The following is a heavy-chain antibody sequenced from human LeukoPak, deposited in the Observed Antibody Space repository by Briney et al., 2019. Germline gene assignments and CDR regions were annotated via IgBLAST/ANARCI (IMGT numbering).Heavy chain of an antibody. V-gene: IGHV3-74*01. J-gene: IGHJ4*02. CDR2: ISTDGSVT. CDR3: ARIGGSGSYSGHYFDH. CDR1: GFTFSTYW. Sequence: PGGSLRLSCAASGFTFSTYWMHWVRRAPGKGLVWVSRISTDGSVTSYADSVKGRFTISRDNAKNTMYLQMNSLRAEDTAVYYCARIGGSGSYSGHYFDHWGQETLVTVSS. D-gene: IGHD3-10*01.